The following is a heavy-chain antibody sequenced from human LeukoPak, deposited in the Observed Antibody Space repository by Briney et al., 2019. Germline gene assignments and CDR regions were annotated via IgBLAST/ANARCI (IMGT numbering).Heavy chain of an antibody. D-gene: IGHD3-22*01. J-gene: IGHJ4*02. CDR2: INPNSGGT. V-gene: IGHV1-2*02. Sequence: PAASVKVSCKASGYTFTGYYMHWVRQAPGQGLEWMGWINPNSGGTNYAQKFQGRVTMTRDTSISTAYMELSRLRSDDTAVYYCARDRRGRYYYDSSGWIDYWGQGTLVTVSP. CDR3: ARDRRGRYYYDSSGWIDY. CDR1: GYTFTGYY.